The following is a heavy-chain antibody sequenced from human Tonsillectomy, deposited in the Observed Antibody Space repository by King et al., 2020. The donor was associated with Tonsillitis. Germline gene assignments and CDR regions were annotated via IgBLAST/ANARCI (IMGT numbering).Heavy chain of an antibody. J-gene: IGHJ6*02. CDR2: ISYDGSNK. V-gene: IGHV3-30*18. Sequence: VQLVESGGGVVQPGRSLRLSCAASGFTFSSYGMYWVRQAPGKGLEWVAFISYDGSNKYYADSVKGRFTISRDNSKNTLYLPMNRLRAEDTAVYYCAQNLVFRGDYVGPAPNYYYYYGMDVWGQGTTVTVSS. CDR3: AQNLVFRGDYVGPAPNYYYYYGMDV. D-gene: IGHD4-17*01. CDR1: GFTFSSYG.